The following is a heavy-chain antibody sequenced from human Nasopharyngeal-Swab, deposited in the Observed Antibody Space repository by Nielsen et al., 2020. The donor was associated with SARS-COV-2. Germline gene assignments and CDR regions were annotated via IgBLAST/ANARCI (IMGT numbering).Heavy chain of an antibody. CDR1: GGSISSSTYY. Sequence: SETLSLTCTVSGGSISSSTYYWGWIRQPPGKGLEWIGSMHHSGSIYYKPSLRSRVTISVDTSKNQFSLKLSSATAADTAVYYCARLEAGTGWFDPWGQGTLVTVSS. J-gene: IGHJ5*02. V-gene: IGHV4-39*07. D-gene: IGHD1-1*01. CDR3: ARLEAGTGWFDP. CDR2: MHHSGSI.